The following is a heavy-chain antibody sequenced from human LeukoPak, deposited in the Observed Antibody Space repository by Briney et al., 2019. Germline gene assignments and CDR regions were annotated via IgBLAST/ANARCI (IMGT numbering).Heavy chain of an antibody. CDR2: INHSGST. CDR3: ARSIYTTSSHPYFFDY. J-gene: IGHJ4*02. V-gene: IGHV4-34*01. D-gene: IGHD6-6*01. CDR1: GGSFSAYY. Sequence: TPSETLSLTCAVYGGSFSAYYWSWIRQPPGKGLEWIGEINHSGSTNYNPSLKSRVTISVDTSKNQFSLKLSSVTAADTAVYYCARSIYTTSSHPYFFDYWGQGTLVTVSS.